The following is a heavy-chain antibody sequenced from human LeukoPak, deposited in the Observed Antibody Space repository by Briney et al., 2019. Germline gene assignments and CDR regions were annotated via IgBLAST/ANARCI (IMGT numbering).Heavy chain of an antibody. J-gene: IGHJ4*02. D-gene: IGHD2-2*01. CDR3: ARELGYCSSTSCPLFGY. Sequence: GASVKVSCKASGYTFTGYYMHWLRQAPGQGLEWMGWINPNSAGTNYAQNFQGRVTMTRDTSISTAYMELSRLRSDDTAVYYCARELGYCSSTSCPLFGYWGQGTLVTVSS. CDR1: GYTFTGYY. CDR2: INPNSAGT. V-gene: IGHV1-2*02.